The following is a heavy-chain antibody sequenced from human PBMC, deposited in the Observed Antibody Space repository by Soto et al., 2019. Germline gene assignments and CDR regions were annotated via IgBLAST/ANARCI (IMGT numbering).Heavy chain of an antibody. CDR3: ASHYDSSGYYYRGLDY. J-gene: IGHJ4*02. D-gene: IGHD3-22*01. Sequence: QVQLVQSGAEVKKPGSSVKVSCKASGGTFSSYAISWVRQAPGQGLEWMGGIIPIFGTADYAQKFQGRVTITAXXXTXXAYRELSSLRSEDTAVYYCASHYDSSGYYYRGLDYWGQGTLVTVSS. CDR1: GGTFSSYA. CDR2: IIPIFGTA. V-gene: IGHV1-69*12.